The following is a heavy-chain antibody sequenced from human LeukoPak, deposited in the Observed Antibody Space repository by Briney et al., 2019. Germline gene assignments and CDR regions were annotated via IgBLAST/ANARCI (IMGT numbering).Heavy chain of an antibody. CDR1: GGSISSYY. CDR3: AREGFIYGSGTFDY. Sequence: PSETLSLTCTVSGGSISSYYWSWIRQPPGKGLEWIGYIYYSGSTNYNPSLKSRVTISVDTSKNQFSLKLSSVTAADTAVYYCAREGFIYGSGTFDYWGQGTLVTVSS. V-gene: IGHV4-59*01. J-gene: IGHJ4*02. CDR2: IYYSGST. D-gene: IGHD3-10*01.